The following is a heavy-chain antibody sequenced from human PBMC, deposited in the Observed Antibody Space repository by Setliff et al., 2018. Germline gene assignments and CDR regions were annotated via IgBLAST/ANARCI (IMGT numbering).Heavy chain of an antibody. Sequence: ASVKVSCKASGGTFSSYGISWVRQAPGQGLEWMGWISVYNGKTKYAQKFQGRVTMTTDTSTRTAYMEVTSLGSDDTAVYYCATEKFPGDWGDYWGQGTLVTVSS. CDR1: GGTFSSYG. CDR3: ATEKFPGDWGDY. D-gene: IGHD2-21*01. V-gene: IGHV1-18*01. J-gene: IGHJ4*02. CDR2: ISVYNGKT.